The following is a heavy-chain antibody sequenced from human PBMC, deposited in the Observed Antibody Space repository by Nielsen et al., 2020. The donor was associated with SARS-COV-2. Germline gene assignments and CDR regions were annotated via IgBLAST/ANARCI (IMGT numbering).Heavy chain of an antibody. Sequence: GESLKISCAASGFTFSSYGMDWVRQAPGKGLEWVAVIWYDGSNEYYADSVKGRFTISRDNSKNTLYLQMNSLRAEDTAVHYCARDAIVLPAFDMWGQGTMVTVSS. J-gene: IGHJ3*02. CDR2: IWYDGSNE. D-gene: IGHD1-26*01. CDR3: ARDAIVLPAFDM. CDR1: GFTFSSYG. V-gene: IGHV3-33*01.